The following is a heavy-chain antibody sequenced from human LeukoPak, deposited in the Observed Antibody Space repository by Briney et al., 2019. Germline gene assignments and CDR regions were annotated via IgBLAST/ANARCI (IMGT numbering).Heavy chain of an antibody. CDR2: ISSSGGNT. Sequence: GGSLRLSCAAAGFTFSTYAIHWVRLAPGKRLEYVSAISSSGGNTYYANSVKGRFTISRDNSKNTVYLQMGSLRAEDMAVYYCARALILGEVNGALDMWGQGTMVTVSS. D-gene: IGHD3-3*01. J-gene: IGHJ3*02. CDR3: ARALILGEVNGALDM. CDR1: GFTFSTYA. V-gene: IGHV3-64*01.